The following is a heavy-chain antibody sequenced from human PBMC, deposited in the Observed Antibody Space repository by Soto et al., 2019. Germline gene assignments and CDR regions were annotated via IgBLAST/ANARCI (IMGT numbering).Heavy chain of an antibody. V-gene: IGHV1-8*02. Sequence: VASVKVSCKASGYTFTSYGISWVRQATGQGLEGMGWMNPNSGNTGYAQKFQGRVTMTRNTSISTAYMELSSLRSEDTAVYYCARNTLRRIQLWPTRYYYYGMDVWGQGTTVTVSS. CDR1: GYTFTSYG. D-gene: IGHD5-18*01. J-gene: IGHJ6*02. CDR2: MNPNSGNT. CDR3: ARNTLRRIQLWPTRYYYYGMDV.